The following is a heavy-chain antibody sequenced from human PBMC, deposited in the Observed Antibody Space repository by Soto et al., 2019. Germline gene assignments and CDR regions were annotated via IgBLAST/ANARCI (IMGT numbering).Heavy chain of an antibody. V-gene: IGHV1-18*01. D-gene: IGHD4-17*01. CDR3: PRTAIGDPNWLDP. CDR2: ISTYNGNA. Sequence: QVQLVQSGAEVKKPGASVKVSYKASGYRFSSYGITWVRQAPGQGLDWMGWISTYNGNANYAQKFRGRVTMTTDTSTSTAQMELRSLRSDDTAVYYCPRTAIGDPNWLDPWCQGTLVSVSS. J-gene: IGHJ5*02. CDR1: GYRFSSYG.